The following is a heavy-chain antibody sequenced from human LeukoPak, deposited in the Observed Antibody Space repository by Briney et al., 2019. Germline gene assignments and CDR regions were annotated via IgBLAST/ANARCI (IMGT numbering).Heavy chain of an antibody. D-gene: IGHD1-26*01. CDR3: ARVSVARGADEGGTPDY. J-gene: IGHJ4*02. CDR2: ISSSSSYI. Sequence: GGSLRLSCAASGFTFSSYSMNWVRQAPGKGLEWVSSISSSSSYIYYADSVKGRFTISRDNAKNSLYLQMNSLRAEDTAVYYCARVSVARGADEGGTPDYWGQGTLVTVSS. CDR1: GFTFSSYS. V-gene: IGHV3-21*01.